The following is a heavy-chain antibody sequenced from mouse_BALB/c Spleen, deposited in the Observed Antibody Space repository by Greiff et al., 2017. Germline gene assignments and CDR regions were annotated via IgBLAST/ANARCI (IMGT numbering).Heavy chain of an antibody. Sequence: QVQLKQSGAELVRPGVSVKISCKGSGYTFTDYAMHWVKQSHAKSLEWIGVISTYYGDASYNQKFKGKATMTVDKSSSTAYMELARLTSEDSAIYYCAREGPITTATAYWGQGTLVTVSA. CDR2: ISTYYGDA. CDR3: AREGPITTATAY. CDR1: GYTFTDYA. D-gene: IGHD1-2*01. J-gene: IGHJ3*01. V-gene: IGHV1S137*01.